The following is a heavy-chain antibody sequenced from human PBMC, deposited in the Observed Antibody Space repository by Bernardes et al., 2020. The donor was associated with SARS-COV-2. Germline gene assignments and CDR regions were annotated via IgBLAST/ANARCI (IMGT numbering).Heavy chain of an antibody. D-gene: IGHD3-10*01. J-gene: IGHJ4*02. V-gene: IGHV5-51*01. CDR3: ARAAWFGELSDDFDY. Sequence: GRVTISADKSVNTAYLQWSSLKASDTAIYYCARAAWFGELSDDFDYWGQGTLVTVSS.